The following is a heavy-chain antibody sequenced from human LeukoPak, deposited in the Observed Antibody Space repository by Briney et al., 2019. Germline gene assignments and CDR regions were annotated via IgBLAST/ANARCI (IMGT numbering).Heavy chain of an antibody. CDR2: ISGGGGST. Sequence: GGSLRLSCAASGFTFSSFDMSWVRQAPGKGLDWVSAISGGGGSTYYADFVKGRFTISRDNSMNTLYLQMNSMRAEDTAVYYCAKATFSSGYYYYHWGQGTLVTVSS. J-gene: IGHJ4*02. CDR1: GFTFSSFD. CDR3: AKATFSSGYYYYH. V-gene: IGHV3-23*01. D-gene: IGHD3-22*01.